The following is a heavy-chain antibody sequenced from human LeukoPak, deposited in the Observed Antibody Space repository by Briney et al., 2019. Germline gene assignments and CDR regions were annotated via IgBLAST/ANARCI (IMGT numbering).Heavy chain of an antibody. CDR1: GGSISSSNYY. CDR3: ASGPGIAAAGPFDY. CDR2: IYYSGNT. J-gene: IGHJ4*02. Sequence: SETLSLTCTVSGGSISSSNYYWGWIRQPPGKGLEWIGSIYYSGNTYYNPSLKSRVTISVDTSKNQFSLKLSSVTAADTAVYYCASGPGIAAAGPFDYWGQGTLVTVSS. D-gene: IGHD6-13*01. V-gene: IGHV4-39*01.